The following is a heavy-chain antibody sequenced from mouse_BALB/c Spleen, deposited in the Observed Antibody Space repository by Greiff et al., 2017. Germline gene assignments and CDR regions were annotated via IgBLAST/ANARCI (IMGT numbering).Heavy chain of an antibody. CDR3: ARAPDWDAWYFDV. V-gene: IGHV5-6*02. Sequence: EVMLVESGGDLVKPGGSLKLSCAASGFTFSSYGMSWVRQTPDKRLEWVASISSGGSYTYYPDSVKGRFTISRDNAKNTLYLQRSSLTSEDTAMYYCARAPDWDAWYFDVWGEGTTVTVSS. J-gene: IGHJ1*01. CDR1: GFTFSSYG. CDR2: ISSGGSYT. D-gene: IGHD4-1*01.